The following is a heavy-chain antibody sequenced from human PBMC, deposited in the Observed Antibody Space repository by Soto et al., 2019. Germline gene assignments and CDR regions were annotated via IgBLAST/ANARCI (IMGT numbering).Heavy chain of an antibody. CDR1: EGSISDYY. J-gene: IGHJ4*02. V-gene: IGHV4-59*01. Sequence: SEPLSPTSTFSEGSISDYYGRWIRQPPGKGLEWIGYFHYTGISNYNSSLKSRVTMSLDTSKNQFSLKLSSVSAADTAIYYCARGASNWQYFDYWGQGALVTLSA. D-gene: IGHD4-4*01. CDR3: ARGASNWQYFDY. CDR2: FHYTGIS.